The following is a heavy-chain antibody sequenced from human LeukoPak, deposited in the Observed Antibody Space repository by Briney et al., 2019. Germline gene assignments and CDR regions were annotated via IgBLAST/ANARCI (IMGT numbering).Heavy chain of an antibody. CDR2: TNQDGSQK. D-gene: IGHD7-27*01. V-gene: IGHV3-7*03. Sequence: GGSLRLSCAASGFNFRDFWMNWIRQAPGKGLGWVANTNQDGSQKYYVDSVRGRFTISRDNAENLFYLQIDSLRVEDTAIYYCAAWGSGNYWGQGTLVTVSS. CDR1: GFNFRDFW. J-gene: IGHJ4*02. CDR3: AAWGSGNY.